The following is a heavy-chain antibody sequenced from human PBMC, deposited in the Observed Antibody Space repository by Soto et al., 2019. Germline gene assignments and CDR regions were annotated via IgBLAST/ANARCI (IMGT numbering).Heavy chain of an antibody. V-gene: IGHV3-48*01. CDR1: GFTFSSYS. D-gene: IGHD6-13*01. CDR2: ISSSSSTI. Sequence: EVQLVESGGCLVQPGGSLRLSCAASGFTFSSYSMNWVRQAPGKGLEWVSYISSSSSTIYYAESVKGRLTISRDNAKNSLYLQMNSLRAEDTAVYYCARHPERIAQIGWFDPWGQGTLVTVSS. CDR3: ARHPERIAQIGWFDP. J-gene: IGHJ5*02.